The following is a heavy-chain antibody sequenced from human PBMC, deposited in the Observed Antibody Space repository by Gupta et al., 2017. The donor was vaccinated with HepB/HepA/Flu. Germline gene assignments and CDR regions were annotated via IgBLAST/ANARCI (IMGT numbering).Heavy chain of an antibody. Sequence: EVQLVQSGAEVKKPGATVKISCKVSGYTFTVYYMHWVLQASGKGLKWMGRVDTEDGETIDAEKFQGRVTITADTSTDTAYMELSSLRSKDTAVYYCATEVVVVPAATIGWAFDYWGQGTLVTVSS. D-gene: IGHD2-2*01. CDR3: ATEVVVVPAATIGWAFDY. CDR1: GYTFTVYY. CDR2: VDTEDGET. J-gene: IGHJ4*02. V-gene: IGHV1-69-2*01.